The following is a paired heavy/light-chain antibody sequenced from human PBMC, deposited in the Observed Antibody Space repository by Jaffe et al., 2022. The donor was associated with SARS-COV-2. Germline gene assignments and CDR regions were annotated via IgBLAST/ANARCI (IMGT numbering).Heavy chain of an antibody. CDR3: VRKAPGWLDIDL. CDR1: GFRFIDYW. J-gene: IGHJ5*02. Sequence: EEQVVESGGELVQPGGSLRLSCAASGFRFIDYWMGWVRQAPGKGLEWVANINLVGSETHYVASVRGRFTISRDDAKLYLEMNSLRAEDTAVYYCVRKAPGWLDIDLWGQGTLVTVSS. D-gene: IGHD2-2*03. CDR2: INLVGSET. V-gene: IGHV3-7*01.
Light chain of an antibody. CDR1: QSLLQSNGYNY. J-gene: IGKJ5*01. CDR3: MEALQAPIT. Sequence: IVMTQSPLSLPVTPGEPASISCRSSQSLLQSNGYNYLHWYLQKPGQSPQLLIYLGSNRASGVPDRFSGSGSGTDFTLQISRVEADDVGVYYCMEALQAPITFGQGTRLEIK. V-gene: IGKV2-28*01. CDR2: LGS.